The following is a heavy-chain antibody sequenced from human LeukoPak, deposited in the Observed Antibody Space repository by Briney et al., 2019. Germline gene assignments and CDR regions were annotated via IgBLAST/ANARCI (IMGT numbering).Heavy chain of an antibody. D-gene: IGHD5-24*01. CDR3: ARSEMATTFDY. Sequence: KPSQTLSLTCTVSGGSISSGDYYWSWIRQPPGKGLEWIGYIYYSGSTYYNPPLKSRVTISVDTSKNQFSLKLSSVTAADTAVYYCARSEMATTFDYWGQGTLVTVSS. CDR2: IYYSGST. CDR1: GGSISSGDYY. J-gene: IGHJ4*02. V-gene: IGHV4-30-4*01.